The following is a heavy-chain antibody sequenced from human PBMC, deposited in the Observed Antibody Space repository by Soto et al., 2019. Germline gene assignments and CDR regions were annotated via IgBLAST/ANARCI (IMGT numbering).Heavy chain of an antibody. CDR2: TYYRSKWYN. V-gene: IGHV6-1*01. CDR3: AXDISGQMGYYYYYGMDV. Sequence: SQTLSLTCAISGDSVSSNSAAWNWIRQSPSRGLEWLGRTYYRSKWYNDYAVSVKSRITINPDTSKNQFSLQLNSVTPEDTAVYYCAXDISGQMGYYYYYGMDVWGQGTTVTVSS. CDR1: GDSVSSNSAA. J-gene: IGHJ6*02. D-gene: IGHD5-12*01.